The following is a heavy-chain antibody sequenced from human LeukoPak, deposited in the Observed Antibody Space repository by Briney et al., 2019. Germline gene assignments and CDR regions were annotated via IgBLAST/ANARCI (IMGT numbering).Heavy chain of an antibody. CDR2: ISYDGSNK. Sequence: GGSLRLSCAASGFTFGSYAMHWVRQAPGKGLEWVAVISYDGSNKYYADSVKGRFTISRDNSKNTLYLQMNSLRAEDTAVYYCARDTDSWDSYYFDYWGQGTLVTVSS. J-gene: IGHJ4*02. CDR1: GFTFGSYA. V-gene: IGHV3-30*04. D-gene: IGHD6-13*01. CDR3: ARDTDSWDSYYFDY.